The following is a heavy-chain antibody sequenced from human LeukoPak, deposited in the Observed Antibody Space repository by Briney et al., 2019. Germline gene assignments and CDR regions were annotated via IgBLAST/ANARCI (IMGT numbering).Heavy chain of an antibody. V-gene: IGHV4-39*02. J-gene: IGHJ3*02. CDR3: ARGYCSGGSCYRPRYDAFDI. Sequence: SETLSLTCTVSGGSTSSSTYHWGWIRQPPGKGLEWIGSIYYTGITYYNPSLKSRVTISVDTSKNQFSLKLSSVTAADTAVYYCARGYCSGGSCYRPRYDAFDIWGQGTMVTVSS. CDR2: IYYTGIT. D-gene: IGHD2-15*01. CDR1: GGSTSSSTYH.